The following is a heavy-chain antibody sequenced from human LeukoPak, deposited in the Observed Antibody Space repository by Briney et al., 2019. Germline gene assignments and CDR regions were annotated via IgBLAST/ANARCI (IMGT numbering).Heavy chain of an antibody. J-gene: IGHJ5*02. V-gene: IGHV4-59*11. CDR2: IHYTGHT. D-gene: IGHD4-23*01. CDR3: VGDHEVITPAVGHWFDP. CDR1: GGSISSHY. Sequence: SETLSLTCTVSGGSISSHYWSWIRQPPGKGLEWIGYIHYTGHTRYNPSLTNRVSISADTSKNQFSLILNSLTTADTAVYYCVGDHEVITPAVGHWFDPWGQGPSHRLL.